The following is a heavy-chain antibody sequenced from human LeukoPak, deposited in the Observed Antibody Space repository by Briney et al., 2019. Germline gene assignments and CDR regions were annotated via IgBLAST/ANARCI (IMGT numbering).Heavy chain of an antibody. D-gene: IGHD3-22*01. Sequence: GGSLRLSCAASGFTFSSYAMSWARQAPGKGLEWVSGISGNGGGTYYADSVKGRFTISRDNSKNTLYLQMNSLRAEDTAVYYCAKEHGGERWLLPNDYWGQGTLVTVSS. CDR1: GFTFSSYA. CDR2: ISGNGGGT. CDR3: AKEHGGERWLLPNDY. V-gene: IGHV3-23*01. J-gene: IGHJ4*02.